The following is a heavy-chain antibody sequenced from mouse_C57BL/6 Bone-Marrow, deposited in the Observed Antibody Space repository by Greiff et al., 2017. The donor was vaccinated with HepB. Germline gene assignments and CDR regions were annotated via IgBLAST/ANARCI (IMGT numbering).Heavy chain of an antibody. CDR2: ISNLAYSI. V-gene: IGHV5-15*01. J-gene: IGHJ3*01. CDR3: ARLGGYDGEGFAY. Sequence: EVQLVESGGGLVQPGGSLKLSCAASGFTFSDYGMAWVRQAPRKGPEWVAFISNLAYSIYYADTVTGRFTISRENAKNTLYLEMSSLRSEDTAMYYCARLGGYDGEGFAYWGQGTLVTVSA. CDR1: GFTFSDYG. D-gene: IGHD2-2*01.